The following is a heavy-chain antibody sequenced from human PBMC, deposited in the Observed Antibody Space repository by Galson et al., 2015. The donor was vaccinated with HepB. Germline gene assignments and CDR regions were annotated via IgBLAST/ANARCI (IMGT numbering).Heavy chain of an antibody. CDR1: GYTFTSYG. V-gene: IGHV1-18*01. CDR3: ARPHCSSTSCYSRYAFDI. D-gene: IGHD2-2*02. Sequence: SVKVSCKASGYTFTSYGISWVRQAPGQGLEWMGWISAYNGNTNYAQKLQGRVTMTTDTSTSTAYMELRSLRSDDTAVYYCARPHCSSTSCYSRYAFDIWGQGTMVTVSS. CDR2: ISAYNGNT. J-gene: IGHJ3*02.